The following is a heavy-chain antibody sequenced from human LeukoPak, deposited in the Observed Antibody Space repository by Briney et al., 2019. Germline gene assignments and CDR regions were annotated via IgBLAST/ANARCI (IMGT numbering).Heavy chain of an antibody. CDR2: ISGRDGST. Sequence: PGGSLRLSCASSGFTFSSYAMSCVRQAPGKGLEWVSGISGRDGSTYYADSVKGRFTISRDNSKNTLYLQMNGLRAEDTAVYYCAKTWSRDGYSLDYWGQGTLVTVSS. J-gene: IGHJ4*02. CDR1: GFTFSSYA. CDR3: AKTWSRDGYSLDY. D-gene: IGHD5-24*01. V-gene: IGHV3-23*01.